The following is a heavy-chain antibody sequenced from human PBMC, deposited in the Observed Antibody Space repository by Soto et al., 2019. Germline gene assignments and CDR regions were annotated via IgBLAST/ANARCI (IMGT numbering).Heavy chain of an antibody. V-gene: IGHV3-33*01. Sequence: QVQLVESGGGVVQPGRSLRLSCVASGFNLRSYGMHWFRQAPGKGPEWVAVIWYDGSNEKYADSVKGRFTISRDDSRNTLSLQMNSLRAEDTAVYYCARVYANWEWELPGFWGQGTRVTVSS. CDR2: IWYDGSNE. D-gene: IGHD7-27*01. CDR1: GFNLRSYG. J-gene: IGHJ4*02. CDR3: ARVYANWEWELPGF.